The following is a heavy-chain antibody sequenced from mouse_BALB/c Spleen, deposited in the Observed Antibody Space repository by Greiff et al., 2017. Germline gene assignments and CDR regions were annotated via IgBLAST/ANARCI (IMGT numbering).Heavy chain of an antibody. CDR2: IDPSDSET. CDR1: GYSFTSYW. V-gene: IGHV1S127*01. Sequence: QVHVKQSGPQLVRPGASVKISCKASGYSFTSYWMHWVKQRPGQGLEWIGIIDPSDSETRLNQKFKDKATLTVDKSSSTAYMQLSSPTSEDSAVYYCARSGSPYAMDYWGQGTSVTVSS. J-gene: IGHJ4*01. CDR3: ARSGSPYAMDY. D-gene: IGHD3-1*01.